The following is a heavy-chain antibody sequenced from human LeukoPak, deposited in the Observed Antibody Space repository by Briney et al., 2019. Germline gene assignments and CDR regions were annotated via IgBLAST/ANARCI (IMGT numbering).Heavy chain of an antibody. CDR2: IYTSGST. V-gene: IGHV3-66*01. J-gene: IGHJ5*02. Sequence: GGSLRLSCAASGFTFSNAWMSCVRQAPGKGLEWVSVIYTSGSTYYAESVKGRFTISRDNSKNTLYLQMNSLRDEDTAVYYCARGPPWGQGTLVPVSS. CDR3: ARGPP. CDR1: GFTFSNAW.